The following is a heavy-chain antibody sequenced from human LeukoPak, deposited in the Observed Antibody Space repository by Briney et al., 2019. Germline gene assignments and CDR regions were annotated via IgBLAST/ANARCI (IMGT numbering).Heavy chain of an antibody. J-gene: IGHJ4*02. CDR2: INPSGGST. V-gene: IGHV1-46*01. CDR1: GYTFTSYY. Sequence: GASVKVSCKASGYTFTSYYMHWVRQAPGQGLEWMGIINPSGGSTSYAQKSQGRVTMTRDTSTSTVYMELSSLRSEDTAVYYCARVRYCSSTSCYTFGYWGQGTLVTVSS. CDR3: ARVRYCSSTSCYTFGY. D-gene: IGHD2-2*02.